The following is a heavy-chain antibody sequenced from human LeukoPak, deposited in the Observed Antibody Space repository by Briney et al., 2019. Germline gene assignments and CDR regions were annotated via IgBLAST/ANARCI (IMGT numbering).Heavy chain of an antibody. CDR3: AKGYCSGSCYNGLDY. Sequence: GGSLRLSCAASGFTFSTYGMHWVRQAPGKVLEWVAFIRFDGTNKYYADSVKGRFAISRDSSKNTLYLQMNSLRAEDTAVYYCAKGYCSGSCYNGLDYWGQGTLVTVSS. CDR2: IRFDGTNK. D-gene: IGHD2-15*01. V-gene: IGHV3-30*02. J-gene: IGHJ4*02. CDR1: GFTFSTYG.